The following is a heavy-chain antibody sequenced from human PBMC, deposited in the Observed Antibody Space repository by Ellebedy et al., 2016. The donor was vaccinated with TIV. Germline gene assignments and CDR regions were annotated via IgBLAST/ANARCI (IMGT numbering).Heavy chain of an antibody. J-gene: IGHJ4*02. CDR3: ARDSRRGYSVNDLGTPDY. V-gene: IGHV3-30*04. D-gene: IGHD5/OR15-5a*01. Sequence: PGGSLRLSCAASGFTFSRYAMHWVRQAPGKGLEWVAVISYDGSNKYYADSVKGRFTISRDNSKNTLYVQMNSLRAEDTAVYYCARDSRRGYSVNDLGTPDYWGQGTLVTVSS. CDR2: ISYDGSNK. CDR1: GFTFSRYA.